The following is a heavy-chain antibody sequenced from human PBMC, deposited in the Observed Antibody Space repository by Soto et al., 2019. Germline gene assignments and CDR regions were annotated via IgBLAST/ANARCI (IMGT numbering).Heavy chain of an antibody. Sequence: ASVKVSCKASGYTFTSYAMHWVRHAPGQRLEWMGWINAGNGNTKYSQKFQGRVTMTRDTSASTVYMELSSLRSADTAVYYCAIGGHIAVVTDSFDYWGQGILVTV. CDR1: GYTFTSYA. CDR3: AIGGHIAVVTDSFDY. CDR2: INAGNGNT. D-gene: IGHD2-21*02. J-gene: IGHJ4*02. V-gene: IGHV1-3*01.